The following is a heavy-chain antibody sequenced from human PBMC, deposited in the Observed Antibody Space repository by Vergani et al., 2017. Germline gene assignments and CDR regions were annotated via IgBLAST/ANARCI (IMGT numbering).Heavy chain of an antibody. CDR2: ISGCGVST. CDR3: AKQLVRELLLPLFDY. V-gene: IGHV3-23*01. J-gene: IGHJ4*02. Sequence: EVQLLESGGGLVQPGGSLRLSCAASGFTFSSYAMSWVRQAPGKGLEWVSAISGCGVSTYYADSVKGRFTISKDNSKNTLYLQMNSLRAEDTAVYYGAKQLVRELLLPLFDYWGQGTLVTGSS. CDR1: GFTFSSYA. D-gene: IGHD3-10*01.